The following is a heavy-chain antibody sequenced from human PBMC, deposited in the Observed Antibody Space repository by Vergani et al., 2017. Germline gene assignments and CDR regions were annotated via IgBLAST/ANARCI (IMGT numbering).Heavy chain of an antibody. D-gene: IGHD3-9*01. CDR3: AKDLLRYFDWSGYGMDV. Sequence: VQLVESGGGVVQPGGSLRLSCAASGFTFSSYSMNWVRQAPGKGLEWVSYISSSSSTIYYADSVKGRFTISRDNAKNSLYLQMNSLRAEDTAVYYCAKDLLRYFDWSGYGMDVWGQGTTVTVSS. CDR2: ISSSSSTI. J-gene: IGHJ6*02. V-gene: IGHV3-48*01. CDR1: GFTFSSYS.